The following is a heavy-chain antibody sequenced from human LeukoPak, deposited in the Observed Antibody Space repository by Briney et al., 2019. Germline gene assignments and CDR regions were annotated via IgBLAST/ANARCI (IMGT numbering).Heavy chain of an antibody. CDR2: INHSGST. CDR1: GGSFSGYY. V-gene: IGHV4-34*01. J-gene: IGHJ6*03. Sequence: SETLSLTCAVYGGSFSGYYGSWIRQPPGKGLEWVGEINHSGSTNYNPSLKSRVTISVDTSKNQFSLKLSSVTAADTAVYYCARESRYMDVWGKGTTVTVSS. CDR3: ARESRYMDV.